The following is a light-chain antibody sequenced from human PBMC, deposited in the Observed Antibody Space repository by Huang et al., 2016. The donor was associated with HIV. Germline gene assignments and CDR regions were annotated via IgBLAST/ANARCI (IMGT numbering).Light chain of an antibody. J-gene: IGKJ4*01. Sequence: EIVMTQSPATLSVSPGERATRSCRASQSVSSNLAWYQQKPGQAPRLLIYGASTSATGIPARFSGSGSGTDFTLTISSLQSEDFAVYYCQQYNNWPPLTFGGGTKVEIK. CDR2: GAS. CDR1: QSVSSN. CDR3: QQYNNWPPLT. V-gene: IGKV3-15*01.